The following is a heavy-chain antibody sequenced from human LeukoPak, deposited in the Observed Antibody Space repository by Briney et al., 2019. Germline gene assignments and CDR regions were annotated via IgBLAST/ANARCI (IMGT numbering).Heavy chain of an antibody. V-gene: IGHV3-23*01. CDR2: IGGSGSST. Sequence: GGSLRLSCAASGFTFSSYAMSWVRQAPGKGLEWVSGIGGSGSSTYYADSVKGRFTISRDNSKNTLYLQMNSLRAEDTAVYYCAKGVGAHEYYFDYWGQGTLVTVSS. D-gene: IGHD1-26*01. CDR3: AKGVGAHEYYFDY. J-gene: IGHJ4*02. CDR1: GFTFSSYA.